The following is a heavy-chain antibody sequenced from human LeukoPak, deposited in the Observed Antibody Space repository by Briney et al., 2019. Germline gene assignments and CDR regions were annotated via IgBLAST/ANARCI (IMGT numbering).Heavy chain of an antibody. Sequence: GASVKVSCKASGYTFTSYGISWVRQAPGQGLEWMGWISAYNGNTNYAQKLQGRVTMTTDTCTSTAYMELRSLRSDDTTVYYCARDSPTTVTTFDCWGQGTLVTVSS. CDR1: GYTFTSYG. CDR2: ISAYNGNT. V-gene: IGHV1-18*01. CDR3: ARDSPTTVTTFDC. D-gene: IGHD4-17*01. J-gene: IGHJ4*02.